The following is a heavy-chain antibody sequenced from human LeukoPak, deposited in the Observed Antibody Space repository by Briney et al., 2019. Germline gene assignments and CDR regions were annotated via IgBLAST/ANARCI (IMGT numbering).Heavy chain of an antibody. D-gene: IGHD2-2*01. Sequence: GGSVTLFCAASGFTVSSNYMSWVRQAPGKGLEWVSVIYGGGNKHYSDSVKGRFTISRDNSKNTLYLQMNSLTAEDTAVYYCARAVVGASCYGYWGQGTIVTLSS. CDR3: ARAVVGASCYGY. CDR1: GFTVSSNY. J-gene: IGHJ4*02. CDR2: IYGGGNK. V-gene: IGHV3-66*01.